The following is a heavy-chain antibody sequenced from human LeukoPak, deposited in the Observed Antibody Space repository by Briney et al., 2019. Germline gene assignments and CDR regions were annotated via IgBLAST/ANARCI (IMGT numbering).Heavy chain of an antibody. Sequence: PGGSLRLSCAASGFTFSSYAMSWVRQAPGKGLEWVSAISGSGGSTYYADSVKGRFTISRDNSKNTLYLQMNSLRAEDTAVYYCARDDQGTQLLLDYWGQGTLVTVSS. V-gene: IGHV3-23*01. CDR1: GFTFSSYA. CDR2: ISGSGGST. CDR3: ARDDQGTQLLLDY. J-gene: IGHJ4*02. D-gene: IGHD1-26*01.